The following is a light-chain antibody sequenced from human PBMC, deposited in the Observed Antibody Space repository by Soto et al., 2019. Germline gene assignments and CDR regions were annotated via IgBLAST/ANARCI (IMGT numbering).Light chain of an antibody. V-gene: IGKV1-39*01. CDR1: QNINKN. CDR3: QQSYSSPRT. CDR2: AAS. Sequence: DLQMTQSPSSLSASVGDRVTITCRASQNINKNLNWYHQKPGKAPKLLIYAASSLQSGVPSRFSGSGSGTDSTLTISSLQTDDFATYYCQQSYSSPRTFGQGTKLEI. J-gene: IGKJ2*01.